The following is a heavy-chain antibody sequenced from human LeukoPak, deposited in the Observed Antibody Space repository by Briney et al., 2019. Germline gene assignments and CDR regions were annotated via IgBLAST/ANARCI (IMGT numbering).Heavy chain of an antibody. CDR3: ANYKRNAGTYCIDY. CDR2: ISYSGST. V-gene: IGHV4-61*08. J-gene: IGHJ4*02. D-gene: IGHD3-10*01. Sequence: SETLSLTCTVSGGSVSSSGYYWSWLRQPPGRGLEWIGYISYSGSTNYNPSLKSRVTMTVDTSKNQFSLKLSSVTAADTALYYCANYKRNAGTYCIDYWGQGTLVTVSS. CDR1: GGSVSSSGYY.